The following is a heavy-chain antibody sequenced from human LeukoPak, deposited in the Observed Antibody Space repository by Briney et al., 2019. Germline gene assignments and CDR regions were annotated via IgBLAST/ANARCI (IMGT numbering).Heavy chain of an antibody. D-gene: IGHD3-10*01. Sequence: GGSLRLSCAASGFTFSSYSMNWVRQAPGKGLEWVANIKQDGSEKYYVDSVKGRFTISRDNAKNSLYLQMNSLRAEDTAVYYCARDQDGGSPRDAFDIWGQGTMVTVSS. CDR2: IKQDGSEK. CDR1: GFTFSSYS. CDR3: ARDQDGGSPRDAFDI. V-gene: IGHV3-7*01. J-gene: IGHJ3*02.